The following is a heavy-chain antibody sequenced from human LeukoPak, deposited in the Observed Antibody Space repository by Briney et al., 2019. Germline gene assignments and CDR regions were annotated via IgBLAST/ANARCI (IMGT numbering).Heavy chain of an antibody. V-gene: IGHV3-21*01. J-gene: IGHJ3*02. CDR2: ISSSSSYI. CDR1: GFTFSSYS. Sequence: GGSLRLSCAASGFTFSSYSMNWVRQAPGKGLEWVSSISSSSSYIYYADSVKGRFTISRDNAKNSLYLQMNSLRAEDTAVYYCARDQGSSSWYEAFDIWGQGTMVTVSS. D-gene: IGHD6-13*01. CDR3: ARDQGSSSWYEAFDI.